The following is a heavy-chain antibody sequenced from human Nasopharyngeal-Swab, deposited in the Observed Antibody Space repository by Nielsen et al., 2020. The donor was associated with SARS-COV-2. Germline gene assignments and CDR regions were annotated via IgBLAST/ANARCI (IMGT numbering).Heavy chain of an antibody. Sequence: ASVPVSCQASVYTFTGYYMHWVRQAPGQALEWMGRINPNSGGTNYAQKFQGRVTMTRDTSISTAYMELSRLRSDDTAVYYCASTTRGYSYGPPEYFQHWGQGTLVTVSS. CDR3: ASTTRGYSYGPPEYFQH. D-gene: IGHD5-18*01. V-gene: IGHV1-2*06. CDR2: INPNSGGT. J-gene: IGHJ1*01. CDR1: VYTFTGYY.